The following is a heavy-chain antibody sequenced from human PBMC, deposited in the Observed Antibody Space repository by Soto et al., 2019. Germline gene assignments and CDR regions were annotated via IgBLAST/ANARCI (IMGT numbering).Heavy chain of an antibody. V-gene: IGHV3-23*01. D-gene: IGHD6-6*01. CDR2: ISGSGGST. J-gene: IGHJ5*02. Sequence: PGGSLRLSCVAAEFTFSSYAMSWVRQAPGKGLEWVSAISGSGGSTYYADSVKGRFTISRDNSKNTLYLQMNSLRAEDTAVYYCAYSSSRLGWFDPWGQGTLVTVSS. CDR1: EFTFSSYA. CDR3: AYSSSRLGWFDP.